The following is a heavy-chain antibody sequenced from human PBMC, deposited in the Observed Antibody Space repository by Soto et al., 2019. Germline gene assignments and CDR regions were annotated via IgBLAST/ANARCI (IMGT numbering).Heavy chain of an antibody. CDR2: IYYSGST. J-gene: IGHJ6*02. CDR1: GGSISSGGYY. CDR3: ARVLKIAAAGILYYYYGMDV. D-gene: IGHD6-13*01. V-gene: IGHV4-31*03. Sequence: KTSETLSLTCTVSGGSISSGGYYWSWIRQHPGKGLEWIGYIYYSGSTYYNPSLKSRVTISVDTSKNQFSLKLSSVTAADTAVYYCARVLKIAAAGILYYYYGMDVWGQGTTVTVSS.